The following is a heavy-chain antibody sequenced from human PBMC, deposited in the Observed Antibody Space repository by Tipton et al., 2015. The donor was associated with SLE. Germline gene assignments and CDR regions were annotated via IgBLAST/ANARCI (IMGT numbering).Heavy chain of an antibody. CDR2: ISPGDTDT. CDR3: ARHEDTTYYYDSSPRTGYFDL. CDR1: GYSFNSYW. J-gene: IGHJ2*01. Sequence: VQLVQSGAEVKKPGESLKISCKGSGYSFNSYWIGWVRQMPGKGLEWVGIISPGDTDTRYSPSFQGQVTISADKSISTAYLQWSSLKASDTAMYYCARHEDTTYYYDSSPRTGYFDLWGRGTLVTVSS. D-gene: IGHD3-22*01. V-gene: IGHV5-51*01.